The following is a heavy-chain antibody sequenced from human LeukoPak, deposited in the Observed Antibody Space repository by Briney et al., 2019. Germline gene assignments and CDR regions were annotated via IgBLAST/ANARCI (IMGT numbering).Heavy chain of an antibody. J-gene: IGHJ5*02. D-gene: IGHD3-3*01. CDR2: IYTSGST. CDR3: ARIYDFWSGYYTGPLFDP. Sequence: SETLSLTCTVSGGSISSYYWSRIRQPAGKGLEWIGRIYTSGSTNYNPSLMSRVTMSVDTSKNQFSLKLSSVTAADTAVYYCARIYDFWSGYYTGPLFDPWGQGTLVTVSS. V-gene: IGHV4-4*07. CDR1: GGSISSYY.